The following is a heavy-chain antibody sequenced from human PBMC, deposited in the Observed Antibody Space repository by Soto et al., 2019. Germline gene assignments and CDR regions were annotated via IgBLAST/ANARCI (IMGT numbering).Heavy chain of an antibody. CDR3: TTPTVYCTNGVCSKFDY. J-gene: IGHJ4*02. D-gene: IGHD2-8*01. Sequence: GGSLRLSCAASGFTFSNAWMSWVRQAPGKGLEWVGRIKSKTDGGTTDYAAPVKGRFTISRDDSKNTLYLQMNSLKTEDTAVYYCTTPTVYCTNGVCSKFDYWGQGTLVTVSS. V-gene: IGHV3-15*01. CDR2: IKSKTDGGTT. CDR1: GFTFSNAW.